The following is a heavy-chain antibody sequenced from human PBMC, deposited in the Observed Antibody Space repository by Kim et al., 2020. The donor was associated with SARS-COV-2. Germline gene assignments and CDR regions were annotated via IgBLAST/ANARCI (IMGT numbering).Heavy chain of an antibody. J-gene: IGHJ4*02. V-gene: IGHV4-39*07. CDR2: IYYSGST. D-gene: IGHD3-10*01. CDR3: ARDLARQGPLLWFGEFDY. Sequence: SETLSLTCTVSGGSISSSSYYWGWIRQPPGKGLEWIGSIYYSGSTYYNPSLKSRVTISVDTSKNQFSLKLSSVTAADTAVYYCARDLARQGPLLWFGEFDYWGQGTLVTVSS. CDR1: GGSISSSSYY.